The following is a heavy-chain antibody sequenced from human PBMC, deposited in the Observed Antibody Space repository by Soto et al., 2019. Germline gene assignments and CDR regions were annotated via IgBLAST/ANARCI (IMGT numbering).Heavy chain of an antibody. V-gene: IGHV4-59*01. D-gene: IGHD3-9*01. J-gene: IGHJ4*02. CDR3: ARGVRYYDILTGFDY. Sequence: SETLSLTCTVSVGSISSYYWIWIRQPPGKGLEWIGYIYYSGGTNYNPSLKSRVTISVDTSKNQFSLKLSSVTAADTAVYYCARGVRYYDILTGFDYWGQGTLVTV. CDR1: VGSISSYY. CDR2: IYYSGGT.